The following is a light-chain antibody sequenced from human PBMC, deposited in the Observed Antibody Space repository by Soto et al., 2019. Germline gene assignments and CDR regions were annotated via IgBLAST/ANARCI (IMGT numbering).Light chain of an antibody. CDR1: SSNIGRNT. Sequence: QPVLTQPPSASGTPGQRVTISCSGSSSNIGRNTVNWYQQVPGTAPKVLIYNNNQRPSGVPDRFSGSKSGTAASLAISGLRSEDEADYYCAVWDDSLHGVFGGGTKLTVL. V-gene: IGLV1-44*01. J-gene: IGLJ3*02. CDR3: AVWDDSLHGV. CDR2: NNN.